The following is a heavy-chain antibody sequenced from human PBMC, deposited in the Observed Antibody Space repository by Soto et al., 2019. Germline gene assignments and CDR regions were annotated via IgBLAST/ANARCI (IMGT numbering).Heavy chain of an antibody. CDR1: GGSISSSSYY. D-gene: IGHD3-16*01. Sequence: PSETRSLTWTVSGGSISSSSYYWGWIREPPGKGLEWIGSIYYSGSTYYTPSLKSRVTISVDTSKNQFSLKLSSVTAADTAVYYCARHRSLRHRLPLAFRGQGTLVTVSS. CDR3: ARHRSLRHRLPLAF. J-gene: IGHJ1*01. CDR2: IYYSGST. V-gene: IGHV4-39*01.